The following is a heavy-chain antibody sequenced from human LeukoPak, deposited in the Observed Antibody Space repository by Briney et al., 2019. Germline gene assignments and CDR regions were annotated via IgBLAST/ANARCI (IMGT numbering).Heavy chain of an antibody. CDR2: IYTSGST. CDR1: GASISSGSYY. CDR3: ASGPLYYYDSSGYFFDY. D-gene: IGHD3-22*01. J-gene: IGHJ4*02. V-gene: IGHV4-61*02. Sequence: SQTLSLTCTVSGASISSGSYYWSWVRQPAGKGLEWIGRIYTSGSTNYNPSLKSRVTISVDTSKNQFSLKLSSVTAADTAVYYCASGPLYYYDSSGYFFDYWGQGTLVTVSS.